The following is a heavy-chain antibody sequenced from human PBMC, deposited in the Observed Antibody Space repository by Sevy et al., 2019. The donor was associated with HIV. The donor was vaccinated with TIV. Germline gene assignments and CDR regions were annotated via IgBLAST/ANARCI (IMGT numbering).Heavy chain of an antibody. V-gene: IGHV3-7*01. CDR2: IKQDGSVR. J-gene: IGHJ1*01. Sequence: GGSLRLSCAASGFTISSYWVTWVHQAPGQGLEWVANIKQDGSVRKYLDSVRGRFTISRDNFKNSLSLQMNSLRAEDTAVYFCALERLSSDVAEYFQNWGQGTLVTVSS. D-gene: IGHD1-1*01. CDR1: GFTISSYW. CDR3: ALERLSSDVAEYFQN.